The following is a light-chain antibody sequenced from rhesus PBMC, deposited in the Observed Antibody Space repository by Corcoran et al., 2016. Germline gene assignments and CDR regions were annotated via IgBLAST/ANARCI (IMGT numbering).Light chain of an antibody. Sequence: DVVMTQSPLSLSITPGQPASISCRSGQNLLHTDGNTYLSWYHQKPGHPPRLLIYSVSNRDSGVPDRFSGRGAGTYFRLKISRVEAEDVGVYYGGQGTHRPYSFGQGTKVEIK. V-gene: IGKV2-64*01. J-gene: IGKJ2*01. CDR2: SVS. CDR3: GQGTHRPYS. CDR1: QNLLHTDGNTY.